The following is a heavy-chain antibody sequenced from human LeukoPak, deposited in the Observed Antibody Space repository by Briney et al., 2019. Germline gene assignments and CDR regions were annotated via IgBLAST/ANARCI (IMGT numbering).Heavy chain of an antibody. CDR3: ARGSRGGSSWYYFDY. V-gene: IGHV4-59*01. CDR2: IYYSGTT. J-gene: IGHJ4*02. D-gene: IGHD6-13*01. Sequence: SETLSLTCTVSGGSISSYYWSWIRQPPGKGLEWIGYIYYSGTTNYNPSLKSRVTISVDTSKSQFSLKLSSVTAADTAVYYCARGSRGGSSWYYFDYWGQGTLVTVSS. CDR1: GGSISSYY.